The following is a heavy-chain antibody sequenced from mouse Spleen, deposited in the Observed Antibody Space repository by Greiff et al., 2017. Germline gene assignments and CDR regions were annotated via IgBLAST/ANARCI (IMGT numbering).Heavy chain of an antibody. J-gene: IGHJ2*01. CDR1: GYTFTDYY. Sequence: VQLKQSGPVLVKPGASVKMSCKASGYTFTDYYMNWVKQSHGKSLEWIGVINPYNGGTSYNQKFKGKATLTVDKSSSTAYMELNSLTSEDSAVYYCARDGYPYYFDYWGQGTTLTVSS. CDR3: ARDGYPYYFDY. V-gene: IGHV1-19*01. D-gene: IGHD2-3*01. CDR2: INPYNGGT.